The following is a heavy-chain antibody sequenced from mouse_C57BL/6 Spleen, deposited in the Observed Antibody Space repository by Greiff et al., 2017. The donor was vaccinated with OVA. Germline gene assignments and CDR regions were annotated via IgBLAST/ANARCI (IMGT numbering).Heavy chain of an antibody. V-gene: IGHV1-82*01. CDR3: ARSSWCYFDD. CDR1: GYAFSSSW. CDR2: IYPGDGDT. J-gene: IGHJ2*01. D-gene: IGHD1-1*01. Sequence: VMLVESGPELVKPGASVKISCKASGYAFSSSWMNWVKQRPGKGLEWIGRIYPGDGDTNYNGKFKGKATLTADKSSSTAYMQLSSLTSEDSAVYFCARSSWCYFDDWGQGTTLTVSS.